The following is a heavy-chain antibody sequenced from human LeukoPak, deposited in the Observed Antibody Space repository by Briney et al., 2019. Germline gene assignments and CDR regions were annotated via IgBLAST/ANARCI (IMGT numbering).Heavy chain of an antibody. Sequence: GASVKVSCKASGYTFTGYYMHWVRQAPGQGLEWMGRINPNSGGTNYAQKFQGRVTMTRDTSISTAYMELSRLRSDDTAVYYCARSHPKPFSSSADYWGQGTLVTVSS. V-gene: IGHV1-2*06. CDR2: INPNSGGT. D-gene: IGHD6-6*01. CDR3: ARSHPKPFSSSADY. J-gene: IGHJ4*02. CDR1: GYTFTGYY.